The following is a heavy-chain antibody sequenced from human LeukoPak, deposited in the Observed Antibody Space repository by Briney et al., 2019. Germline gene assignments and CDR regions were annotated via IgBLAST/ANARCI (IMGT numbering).Heavy chain of an antibody. CDR3: ARYSRMVRGVISLDAFDI. CDR2: IYTSGST. J-gene: IGHJ3*02. Sequence: SETLSLTCTVSGGSISSYYWSWIRQPAGKGLEWIGRIYTSGSTNYNPSLKSRVTISVDTSKNQFSLKLSSVTAADTAVYYCARYSRMVRGVISLDAFDIWGQGTMVTVSS. CDR1: GGSISSYY. D-gene: IGHD3-10*01. V-gene: IGHV4-4*07.